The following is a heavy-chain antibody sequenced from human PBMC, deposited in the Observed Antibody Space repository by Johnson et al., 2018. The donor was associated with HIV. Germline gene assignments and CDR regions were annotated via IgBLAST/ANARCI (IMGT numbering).Heavy chain of an antibody. CDR2: ISYDGSNK. D-gene: IGHD2-8*02. Sequence: QVQLVESGGGVVQPGRSLRLSCAASGFTFSSYAMHWVRQAPGKGLEWVAVISYDGSNKYYADSVKGRFTISRANSKNTLYLQMNSLRAEDTAVYYCAREREISRPFNIVLVVYAIAEWTHDAFDIWGQGTMVTVSS. CDR1: GFTFSSYA. J-gene: IGHJ3*02. V-gene: IGHV3-30*04. CDR3: AREREISRPFNIVLVVYAIAEWTHDAFDI.